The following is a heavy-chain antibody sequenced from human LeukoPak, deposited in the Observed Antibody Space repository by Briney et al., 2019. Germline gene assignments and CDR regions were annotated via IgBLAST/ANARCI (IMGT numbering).Heavy chain of an antibody. CDR3: ARAIGAGYYYYGMDV. Sequence: ASVKVSCKASGYTFTSYGISWVRQAPGQGLEWMGWISAYNGKTNNSQKFQGRLTMTTDTSTSTAYMELRSVRSDDTAVYYCARAIGAGYYYYGMDVWVQGTTVTVYS. CDR2: ISAYNGKT. J-gene: IGHJ6*01. D-gene: IGHD6-13*01. CDR1: GYTFTSYG. V-gene: IGHV1-18*01.